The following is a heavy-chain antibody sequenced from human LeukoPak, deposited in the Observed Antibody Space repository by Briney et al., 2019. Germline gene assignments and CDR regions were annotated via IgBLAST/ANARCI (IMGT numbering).Heavy chain of an antibody. V-gene: IGHV1-24*01. CDR3: ATEFLAAAEPYGGFDP. CDR1: GYTLTELS. Sequence: ASVKVSCKVSGYTLTELSMHWVRQAPGKGLEWMGGFDPEDGETIYAQKFQGRVTMTEDTSTDTAYMELSSLRSEDTAVYYCATEFLAAAEPYGGFDPWGQGTLVTVSS. CDR2: FDPEDGET. D-gene: IGHD6-13*01. J-gene: IGHJ5*02.